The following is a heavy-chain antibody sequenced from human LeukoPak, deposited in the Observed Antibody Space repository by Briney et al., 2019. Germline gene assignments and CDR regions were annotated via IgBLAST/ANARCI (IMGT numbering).Heavy chain of an antibody. CDR3: ASGKYFYDDSASLNRASRTAFDI. J-gene: IGHJ3*02. CDR2: IGGSGDST. CDR1: GFTFSIYA. D-gene: IGHD3-3*01. V-gene: IGHV3-23*01. Sequence: PGGSLRLSCAASGFTFSIYALSWVRQAPGEGLEWVSAIGGSGDSTYHADSVKGRFSISRDNDENILYLQMNNLRAEDTAVYYCASGKYFYDDSASLNRASRTAFDIWAQGTTVTVSS.